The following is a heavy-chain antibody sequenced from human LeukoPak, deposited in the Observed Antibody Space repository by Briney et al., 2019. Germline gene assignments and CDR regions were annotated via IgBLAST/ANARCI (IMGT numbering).Heavy chain of an antibody. J-gene: IGHJ5*02. Sequence: SETLSLTCTVSGYSISSGYYWGWIRQPPGKGLEWIGSIYHSGSTYYNPSLKSRVTISVDTSKNQFSLKLSSVTAADTAVYYCARGGWLRDNWFDPWGQGALVTVSS. D-gene: IGHD3-22*01. V-gene: IGHV4-38-2*02. CDR1: GYSISSGYY. CDR2: IYHSGST. CDR3: ARGGWLRDNWFDP.